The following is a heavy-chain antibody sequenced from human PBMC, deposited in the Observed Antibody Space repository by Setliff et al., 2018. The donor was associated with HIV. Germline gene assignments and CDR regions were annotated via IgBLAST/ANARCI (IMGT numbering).Heavy chain of an antibody. J-gene: IGHJ4*02. Sequence: GGSLRLSCAASGFTFSTYAMAWVRQAPGKGLEWVSVISTGGSNTYYADSVKGHFTVSRDDSKNTLYLQMNSLRAEDTAVYYCASYFRASARYYFDYWGQGTLVTVS. CDR2: ISTGGSNT. D-gene: IGHD6-6*01. CDR3: ASYFRASARYYFDY. V-gene: IGHV3-23*03. CDR1: GFTFSTYA.